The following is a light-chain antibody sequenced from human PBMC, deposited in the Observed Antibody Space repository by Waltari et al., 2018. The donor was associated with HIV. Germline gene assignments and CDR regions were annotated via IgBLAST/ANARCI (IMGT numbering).Light chain of an antibody. Sequence: NFMLTQPHSVSESPGKTVIISCSRSSGSIASYYVQCYQQRPGSSPTTVIYEDNQRPSGVPDRFSGSIDSSSNSASLTISGLKTEDEADYYCQSYDSNNVLFGGGTKLTVL. V-gene: IGLV6-57*01. CDR3: QSYDSNNVL. J-gene: IGLJ2*01. CDR2: EDN. CDR1: SGSIASYY.